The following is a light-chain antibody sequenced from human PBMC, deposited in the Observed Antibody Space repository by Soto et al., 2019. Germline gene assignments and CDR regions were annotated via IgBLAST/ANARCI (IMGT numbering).Light chain of an antibody. CDR1: QDISTS. Sequence: PLTQSPSSLSASVGDTVTIPCRSSQDISTSLAWYQQKPGKAPRLLIYDASTLESGVPSRFSGRGSGTDFTLTISSLQPEDFATYYCQQFQSYPMTFGGGTKVEIK. V-gene: IGKV1-13*02. CDR3: QQFQSYPMT. J-gene: IGKJ4*01. CDR2: DAS.